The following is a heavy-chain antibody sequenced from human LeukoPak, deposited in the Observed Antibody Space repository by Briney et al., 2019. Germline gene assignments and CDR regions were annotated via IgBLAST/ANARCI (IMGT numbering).Heavy chain of an antibody. CDR1: GFTFSSYW. V-gene: IGHV3-7*01. Sequence: PGGSLRLSCAASGFTFSSYWMSWVRQAPGKGLAWVANIKQDGSEKYYVDSVKGRSTISRDNAKNSLYLQMNSLRAEDTAVYYCAKGYIIVGRQWYLDLWGRGTLVGVSS. D-gene: IGHD2-2*01. J-gene: IGHJ2*01. CDR2: IKQDGSEK. CDR3: AKGYIIVGRQWYLDL.